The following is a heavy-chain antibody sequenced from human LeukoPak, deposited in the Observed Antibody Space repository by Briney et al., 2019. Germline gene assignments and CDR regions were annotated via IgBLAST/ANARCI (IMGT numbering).Heavy chain of an antibody. Sequence: PGGSLRLSCAASGFTFSSYEMNWVRQAPGKGLEWVSYISSSGSTIYYADSVKGRFTISRDNAKNSLYLQMNSLRAEDTAVYYCARKSTVGWVDAFDIWGQGTMVTVSS. V-gene: IGHV3-48*03. CDR3: ARKSTVGWVDAFDI. CDR2: ISSSGSTI. CDR1: GFTFSSYE. D-gene: IGHD4-23*01. J-gene: IGHJ3*02.